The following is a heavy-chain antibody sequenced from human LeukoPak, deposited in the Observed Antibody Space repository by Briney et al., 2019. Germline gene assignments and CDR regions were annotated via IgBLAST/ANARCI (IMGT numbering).Heavy chain of an antibody. CDR2: IYYDGDT. Sequence: SEILSLTCTVSGDSINNPGYYWGWIRRPPGKGLEWIGTIYYDGDTYYNASLKSRVTISVDTSNNQFSLRLSSVTAADTAVYYCARSRSYYFDHWGQGTLVTVSS. CDR3: ARSRSYYFDH. D-gene: IGHD6-19*01. J-gene: IGHJ4*02. V-gene: IGHV4-39*01. CDR1: GDSINNPGYY.